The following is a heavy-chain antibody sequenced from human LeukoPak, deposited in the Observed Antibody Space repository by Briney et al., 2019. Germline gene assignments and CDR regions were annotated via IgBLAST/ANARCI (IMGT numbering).Heavy chain of an antibody. J-gene: IGHJ4*02. Sequence: GGSLRLSCEASGFTFSSFWMHWVRQAPGKGLEWVAVISTDGSNKYYADSVKGRFTISRDNSKNTLSLQMSSLRAEDTAVYYCAKIHYFDSGGYLDYWGQGTLVIVSS. CDR3: AKIHYFDSGGYLDY. CDR1: GFTFSSFW. CDR2: ISTDGSNK. D-gene: IGHD3-22*01. V-gene: IGHV3-30*18.